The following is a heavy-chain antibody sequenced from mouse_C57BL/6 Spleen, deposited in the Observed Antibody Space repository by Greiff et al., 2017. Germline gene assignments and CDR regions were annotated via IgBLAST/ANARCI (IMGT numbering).Heavy chain of an antibody. CDR1: GYTFTSYW. CDR3: ARGLYYYAMDY. D-gene: IGHD3-1*01. CDR2: IDPNSGGT. J-gene: IGHJ4*01. Sequence: QVQLQQSGAELVKPGASVKLSCKASGYTFTSYWMHWVKQRPGRGLEWIGRIDPNSGGTKYNEKFKSKATLTVDKPSSTAYMRLSSLTYEDSAVYYCARGLYYYAMDYWGQGTSVTVSS. V-gene: IGHV1-72*01.